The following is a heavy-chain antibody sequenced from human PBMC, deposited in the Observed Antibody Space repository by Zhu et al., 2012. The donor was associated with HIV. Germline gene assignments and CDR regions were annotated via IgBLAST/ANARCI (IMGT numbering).Heavy chain of an antibody. CDR3: ARHFQLWYYFDS. CDR1: GGSISSSSYY. CDR2: FFYSGST. D-gene: IGHD3-3*02. J-gene: IGHJ4*02. V-gene: IGHV4-39*07. Sequence: QVQLQESGPGLVKPSETLSLTCTVSGGSISSSSYYWGRIRQPPGKGLEWIGSFFYSGSTFYNPSLRSRVTISTDTSKNQFSLKLTSVSAADTAVYYCARHFQLWYYFDSWGQGTLVTVSS.